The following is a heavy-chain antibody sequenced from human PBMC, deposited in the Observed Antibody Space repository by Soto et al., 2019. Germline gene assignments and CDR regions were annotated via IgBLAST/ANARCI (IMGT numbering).Heavy chain of an antibody. Sequence: SETLSLTCTVSGGSITNYYWSWIRQPPGKRLEWIGFIFYSGSTKYNPSLKSRVTISVDTSKNRVSLKLTSLTAADTAVYYCARLFDFADSWGLGTLVTVSS. CDR2: IFYSGST. CDR1: GGSITNYY. CDR3: ARLFDFADS. V-gene: IGHV4-59*08. D-gene: IGHD3-9*01. J-gene: IGHJ4*02.